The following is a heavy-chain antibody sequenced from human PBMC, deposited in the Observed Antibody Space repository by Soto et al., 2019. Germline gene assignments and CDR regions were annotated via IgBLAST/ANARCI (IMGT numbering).Heavy chain of an antibody. D-gene: IGHD4-17*01. Sequence: SETLSLTCAVYGGSFSGYYWSWIRQPPGKGLEWIGEINHSGSTNYNPSLKSRVTISVDTSKNQFSLKLSSVTAADTAVYYCAREGGDYPLYYYGMDVSGQGTTVTVSS. CDR3: AREGGDYPLYYYGMDV. CDR2: INHSGST. V-gene: IGHV4-34*01. J-gene: IGHJ6*02. CDR1: GGSFSGYY.